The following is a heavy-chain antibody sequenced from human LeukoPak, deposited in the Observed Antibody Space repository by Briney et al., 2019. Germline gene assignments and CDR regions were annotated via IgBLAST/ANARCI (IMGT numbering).Heavy chain of an antibody. Sequence: SETLSLTCTVSGGSISSYYWSWIRQPAGKGLEWIGRIYTSGSTNYNPSLKSRVTMSVDTSKNQFSLKLSSVTAADTAVYYCARDDGGYDFWSGYYHPIYYYYMDVWGKGTTATVSS. D-gene: IGHD3-3*01. CDR3: ARDDGGYDFWSGYYHPIYYYYMDV. CDR2: IYTSGST. CDR1: GGSISSYY. V-gene: IGHV4-4*07. J-gene: IGHJ6*03.